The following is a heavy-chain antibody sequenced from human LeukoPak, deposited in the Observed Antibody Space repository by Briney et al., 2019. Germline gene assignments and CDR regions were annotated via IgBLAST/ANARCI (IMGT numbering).Heavy chain of an antibody. CDR3: AKDTRDSSRDGAFDI. CDR2: VYSGGST. Sequence: PGGPLSLSCAASRFPLRSNYMSEVLQAPGKGAERVPVVYSGGSTYYADSGKGRFNISRDNAQNSLYLQMNSLRAEDMALYYCAKDTRDSSRDGAFDIWGQGSMVTVSS. J-gene: IGHJ3*02. V-gene: IGHV3-53*05. CDR1: RFPLRSNY. D-gene: IGHD3-22*01.